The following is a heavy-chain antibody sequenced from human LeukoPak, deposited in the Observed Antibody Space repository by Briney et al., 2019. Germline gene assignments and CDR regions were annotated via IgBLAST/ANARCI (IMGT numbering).Heavy chain of an antibody. J-gene: IGHJ5*02. V-gene: IGHV4-34*01. D-gene: IGHD5-12*01. CDR3: ARQWLASWFDP. Sequence: PSETLSLTCAVYGGSLSGFYWSWIRQSPGKGLEWIGEINQSGSTNYNPSLKSRVTISVDTSKNQFSLKLSSVTAADTAVYYCARQWLASWFDPWGQGTLVTVSS. CDR2: INQSGST. CDR1: GGSLSGFY.